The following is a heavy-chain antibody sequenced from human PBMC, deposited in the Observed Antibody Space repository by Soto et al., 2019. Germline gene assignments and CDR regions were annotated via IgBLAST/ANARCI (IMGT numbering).Heavy chain of an antibody. CDR1: GSSITSGDS. CDR3: SRGVHL. D-gene: IGHD3-16*01. J-gene: IGHJ4*02. V-gene: IGHV4-38-2*01. Sequence: TLSLTCAVSGSSITSGDSRGWFRQPPGKGLEWIGTIYHSGTAYYNPSLTSRVTISIDTSKHQFSLTLSSVTAADSAVYYCSRGVHLWGQGTLVTVSS. CDR2: IYHSGTA.